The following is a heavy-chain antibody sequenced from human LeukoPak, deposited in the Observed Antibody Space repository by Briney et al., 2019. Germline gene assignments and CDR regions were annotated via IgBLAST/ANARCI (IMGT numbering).Heavy chain of an antibody. J-gene: IGHJ5*02. D-gene: IGHD5-24*01. CDR1: GFTFSNTW. CDR3: ARDRGGYDP. V-gene: IGHV3-30-3*01. CDR2: ISYDGSNK. Sequence: GGSLRLSCAASGFTFSNTWMNWVRQAPGKGLEWVAVISYDGSNKYYADFVKGRFTISRDNSKNTLYLQMNSLRAEDTAVYYCARDRGGYDPWGQGTLVTVSS.